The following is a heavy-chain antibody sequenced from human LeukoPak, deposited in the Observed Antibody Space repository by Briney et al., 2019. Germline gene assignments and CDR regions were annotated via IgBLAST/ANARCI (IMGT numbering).Heavy chain of an antibody. CDR3: AKDRPGYCSGGSCYFDY. Sequence: GGSLRLSCAASGFTFSSYAMSWVRRAPGKGLEWVSAISGSGGSTYYADSVKGRFTISRDNSKNTLYLQMNSLRAEDTAVYYCAKDRPGYCSGGSCYFDYWGQGALVTVSS. CDR1: GFTFSSYA. J-gene: IGHJ4*02. V-gene: IGHV3-23*01. D-gene: IGHD2-15*01. CDR2: ISGSGGST.